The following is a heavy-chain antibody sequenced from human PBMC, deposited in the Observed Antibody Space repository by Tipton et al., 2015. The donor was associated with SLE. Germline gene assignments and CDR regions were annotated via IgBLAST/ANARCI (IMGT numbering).Heavy chain of an antibody. CDR2: IHPSGST. V-gene: IGHV4-34*01. CDR1: GGSLSGYY. J-gene: IGHJ1*01. Sequence: TLSLTCTVYGGSLSGYYWSWIRQVPGKGLDWIGEIHPSGSTDYNPSLKSRVTMPVDTSENQFSLKLSSMTAADTAVYYCARGQDNSKIQHWGQGTLVTVSS. D-gene: IGHD6-13*01. CDR3: ARGQDNSKIQH.